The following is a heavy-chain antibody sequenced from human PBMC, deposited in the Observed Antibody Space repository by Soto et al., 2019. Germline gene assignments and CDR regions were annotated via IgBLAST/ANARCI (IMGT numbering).Heavy chain of an antibody. CDR2: IFPTDSTT. CDR1: GHTFSSYW. J-gene: IGHJ4*02. Sequence: GESLMISCKGSGHTFSSYWIGWVRQMPGKGLEWIGIIFPTDSTTTYSPSFQGQVTISADKSISTAYLQWSSLKASDTAIYYCARAVIGYCSSASCTDDYWGQGTLVTVSS. D-gene: IGHD2-2*01. V-gene: IGHV5-51*01. CDR3: ARAVIGYCSSASCTDDY.